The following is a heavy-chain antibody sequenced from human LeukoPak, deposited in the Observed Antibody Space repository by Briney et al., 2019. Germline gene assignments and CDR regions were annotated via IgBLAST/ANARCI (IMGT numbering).Heavy chain of an antibody. CDR1: GGSFSGYY. V-gene: IGHV3-66*01. Sequence: ETLSLTCAVYGGSFSGYYWSWIRQAPGKGLEWVSIIYSGGSTYYADSVKGRFTISRDNSRNTVYLQMNSLRAEDTAVYYCARDASADYWGQGTLVTVSS. CDR3: ARDASADY. J-gene: IGHJ4*02. CDR2: IYSGGST.